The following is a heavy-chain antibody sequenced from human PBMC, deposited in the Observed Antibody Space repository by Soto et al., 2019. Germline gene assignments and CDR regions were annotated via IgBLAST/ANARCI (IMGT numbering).Heavy chain of an antibody. CDR3: ARDGTAAGFDY. CDR2: IYYSGST. V-gene: IGHV4-30-4*02. D-gene: IGHD6-13*01. CDR1: VGSISMGDYY. J-gene: IGHJ4*02. Sequence: PSETLSLTCTFSVGSISMGDYYWSWIRQPPGKGLEWIGYIYYSGSTYYNPSLKSRVTISVDTSKNQFSLKLSSVTAADTAVYYCARDGTAAGFDYWGQGTLVTVSS.